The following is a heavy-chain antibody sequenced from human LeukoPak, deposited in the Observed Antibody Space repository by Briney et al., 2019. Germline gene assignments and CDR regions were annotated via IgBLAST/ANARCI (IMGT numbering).Heavy chain of an antibody. V-gene: IGHV3-23*01. CDR3: ARGGHYFDSSGPWYFDY. J-gene: IGHJ4*02. CDR1: GFTFSSYA. D-gene: IGHD3-22*01. Sequence: PGGSLRLSCAASGFTFSSYAMSWVRQAPGKGLEWVSAISGSGGSTYYADSVKGRFTISRDNSKNTLYLQMNSLRAEDTAVYYCARGGHYFDSSGPWYFDYWGQGTLVTVSS. CDR2: ISGSGGST.